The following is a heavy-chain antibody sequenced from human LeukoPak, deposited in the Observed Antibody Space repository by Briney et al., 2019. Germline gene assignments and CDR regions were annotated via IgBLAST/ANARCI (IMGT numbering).Heavy chain of an antibody. J-gene: IGHJ4*02. D-gene: IGHD3-22*01. V-gene: IGHV3-21*01. CDR2: ISSSSSYI. Sequence: GGSLRLSCAASGFTFSSYSMNWVRQAPGKGLEWVSSISSSSSYIYYADSVKGRFTISRDNAKNSLYLQMNSLRAEDTAVYYCARDRGWRSSGHYLYYFDFWGQGTLVTVSS. CDR1: GFTFSSYS. CDR3: ARDRGWRSSGHYLYYFDF.